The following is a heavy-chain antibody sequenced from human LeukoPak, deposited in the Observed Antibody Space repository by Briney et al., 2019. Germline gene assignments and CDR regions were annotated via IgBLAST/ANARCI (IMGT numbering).Heavy chain of an antibody. CDR2: INSDGSST. V-gene: IGHV3-74*01. D-gene: IGHD3-22*01. J-gene: IGHJ4*02. CDR1: GFTFSSYW. Sequence: GGSLRLSCAASGFTFSSYWMHWVRQAPGKGLVWVSRINSDGSSTTYADSVKGRFTISRDNAKNALYLQMNSLRAEDTAMYYCVRQYSYDSSGYYPWDYWGQGTLVTVSS. CDR3: VRQYSYDSSGYYPWDY.